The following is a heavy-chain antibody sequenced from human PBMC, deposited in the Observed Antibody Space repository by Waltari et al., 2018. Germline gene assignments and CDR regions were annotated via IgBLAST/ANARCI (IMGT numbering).Heavy chain of an antibody. CDR3: ARATDLYSSSRPYYFDY. Sequence: QVQLQESGPGLVKPSETLSLTCTVSGGSISSYYWSWIRQPPGKGLEWIGYIYYSGSTNYHPSLKGRVSISVDTSKNQFSLKRSSVTAADTAVYYCARATDLYSSSRPYYFDYWGQGTLVTVSS. D-gene: IGHD6-13*01. V-gene: IGHV4-59*01. CDR2: IYYSGST. J-gene: IGHJ4*02. CDR1: GGSISSYY.